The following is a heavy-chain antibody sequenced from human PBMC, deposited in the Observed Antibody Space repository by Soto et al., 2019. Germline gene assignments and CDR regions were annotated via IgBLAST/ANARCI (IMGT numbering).Heavy chain of an antibody. D-gene: IGHD3-10*01. J-gene: IGHJ6*02. Sequence: SETLSLTFTVSGGSISSYYWSWIRQPPGKGLERIGYIYYSGSTNYNPSLKSRVTISEDTSKNQFSLKLSFVTAADTAVYYCARGGSSMVRGVIDYYYYGMDVWGQGTTVT. CDR2: IYYSGST. CDR3: ARGGSSMVRGVIDYYYYGMDV. V-gene: IGHV4-59*01. CDR1: GGSISSYY.